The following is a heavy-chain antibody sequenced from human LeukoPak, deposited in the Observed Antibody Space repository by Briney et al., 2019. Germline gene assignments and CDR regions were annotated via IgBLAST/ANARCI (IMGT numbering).Heavy chain of an antibody. Sequence: SETLSLTCTVSGGSISSSSYYWGWIRQPPGKGLEWIGSIYYSGSTYYNPSLKSRVTISVGTSKNQFSLKLSSVTAADTAVYYCARGIVVVIDPWGQGTLVTVSS. D-gene: IGHD3-22*01. CDR3: ARGIVVVIDP. CDR2: IYYSGST. J-gene: IGHJ5*02. V-gene: IGHV4-39*07. CDR1: GGSISSSSYY.